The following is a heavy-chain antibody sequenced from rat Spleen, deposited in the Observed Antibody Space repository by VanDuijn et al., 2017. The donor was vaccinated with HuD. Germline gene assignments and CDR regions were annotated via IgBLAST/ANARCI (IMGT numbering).Heavy chain of an antibody. CDR1: GFTFSDYN. V-gene: IGHV5-7*01. D-gene: IGHD1-11*01. CDR3: ARSAEGID. CDR2: ISYDGSST. J-gene: IGHJ2*01. Sequence: EVQLVASGGGLVQPGRSLKLSCAASGFTFSDYNMAWVRQAPKKGLEWVATISYDGSSTYYRDSVKGRFTISRDNAKSTLYLQMDSLRSEDTATYYCARSAEGIDWGQGVMVTVSS.